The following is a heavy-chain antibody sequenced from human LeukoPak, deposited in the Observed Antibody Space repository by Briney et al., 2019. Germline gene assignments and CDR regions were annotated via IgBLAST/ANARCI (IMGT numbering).Heavy chain of an antibody. CDR2: INNSEAT. CDR1: GGSFSGYS. D-gene: IGHD5-12*01. V-gene: IGHV4-34*01. Sequence: SETLSLTCAVYGGSFSGYSWTWIRQPPGKGLEWIGEINNSEATNYNPSLKNRGAISMESSKKQFYLNLNSVTAADTAVYFGARTTYDRPRVIRDWSRGTLVTVSS. J-gene: IGHJ4*02. CDR3: ARTTYDRPRVIRD.